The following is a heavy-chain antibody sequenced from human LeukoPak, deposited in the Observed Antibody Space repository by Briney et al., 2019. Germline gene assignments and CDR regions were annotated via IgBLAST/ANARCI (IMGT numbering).Heavy chain of an antibody. Sequence: ASVTVSCKASGYTFTGYYMHWVRQAPGQGLEWMGWINPNSGGTNYAQKFQGRVTMTRDTSISTAYMELSRLRSDDTAVYYCARAQLRAWYYYGMDVWGKGTTVTVSS. CDR2: INPNSGGT. D-gene: IGHD1-7*01. V-gene: IGHV1-2*02. CDR3: ARAQLRAWYYYGMDV. J-gene: IGHJ6*04. CDR1: GYTFTGYY.